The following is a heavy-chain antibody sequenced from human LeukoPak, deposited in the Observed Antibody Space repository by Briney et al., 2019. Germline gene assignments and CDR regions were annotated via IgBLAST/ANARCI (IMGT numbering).Heavy chain of an antibody. CDR1: GGSISSGSYY. CDR3: AREGNSYGAPFDY. Sequence: SETLSLTCTVSGGSISSGSYYWSWIRQPAGKGLEWIGRIYTSGSTNYNPSLKSRVTISVDTSKNQFSLKLSSVTAADTAVHYCAREGNSYGAPFDYWGQGTLVTVSS. J-gene: IGHJ4*02. V-gene: IGHV4-61*02. CDR2: IYTSGST. D-gene: IGHD5-18*01.